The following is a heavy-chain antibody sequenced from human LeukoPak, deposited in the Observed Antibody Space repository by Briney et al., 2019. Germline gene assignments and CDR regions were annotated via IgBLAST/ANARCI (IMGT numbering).Heavy chain of an antibody. D-gene: IGHD5-24*01. CDR1: GGTFSRYA. V-gene: IGHV1-69*04. Sequence: SVKVSCKASGGTFSRYAISWVRQAPGQGLEWMGRIIPILGIANYAQKFQGRVTITTDESTSTAYLELSSLRSEDTAVYYCARGHNLDYFDYWGQGTLVTVSS. J-gene: IGHJ4*02. CDR2: IIPILGIA. CDR3: ARGHNLDYFDY.